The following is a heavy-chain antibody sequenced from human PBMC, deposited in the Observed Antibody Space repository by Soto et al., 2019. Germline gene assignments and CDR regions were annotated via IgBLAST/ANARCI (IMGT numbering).Heavy chain of an antibody. V-gene: IGHV3-30-3*01. D-gene: IGHD3-16*02. CDR3: ARDRMITFGGVIVENYYYYYGMDV. CDR2: ISYDGSNK. J-gene: IGHJ6*02. Sequence: PGGSLRLSCAASGFTFSSYAMQWVRQAPGKGLEWVAVISYDGSNKYYADSVKGRFTISRDNSKNTLYLQMNSLRAEDTAVYYCARDRMITFGGVIVENYYYYYGMDVWGQGTTVTVSS. CDR1: GFTFSSYA.